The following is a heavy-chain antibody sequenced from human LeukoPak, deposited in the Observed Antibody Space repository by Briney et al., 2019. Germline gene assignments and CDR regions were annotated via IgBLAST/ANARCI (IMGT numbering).Heavy chain of an antibody. J-gene: IGHJ4*02. CDR3: TTDLRWACSSTCCYSSHY. CDR2: IKSKTDGGTT. Sequence: GGSLRLSCAASGFTFSNAWMSWVRQAPGKGLEWVGRIKSKTDGGTTDYAAPVKGRFTISRDDSKNTLYLQMNSLKTEDTAVYYCTTDLRWACSSTCCYSSHYWGQGTLVTVSS. CDR1: GFTFSNAW. V-gene: IGHV3-15*01. D-gene: IGHD2-2*01.